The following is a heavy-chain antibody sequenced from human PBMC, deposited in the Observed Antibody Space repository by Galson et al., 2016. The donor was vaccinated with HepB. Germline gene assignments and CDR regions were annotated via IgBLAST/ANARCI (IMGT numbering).Heavy chain of an antibody. Sequence: SVKVSCKASGGTFKNYAINWVRQAPGQGLEWMGGIIPMSATSNYAQKFHGRVTITADESTSTAYMELRSLRSEDTAVYFCARDRDLGSGWYYYFDYWGQGTLVTVSS. CDR2: IIPMSATS. J-gene: IGHJ4*02. D-gene: IGHD6-13*01. V-gene: IGHV1-69*13. CDR3: ARDRDLGSGWYYYFDY. CDR1: GGTFKNYA.